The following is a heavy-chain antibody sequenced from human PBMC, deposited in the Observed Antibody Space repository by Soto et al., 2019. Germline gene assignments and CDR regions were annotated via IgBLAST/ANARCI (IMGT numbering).Heavy chain of an antibody. V-gene: IGHV3-21*01. D-gene: IGHD2-15*01. Sequence: PGRSLRLSWAASGVNFNSYTINWVRQAPGKRLEWLSSISSSGYIFSTDSVRGRFTISRDNAKNSVYLQIDSLRAEDTAVYFCARDCSGGSCYPGMDVWGQGTTVTVSS. CDR3: ARDCSGGSCYPGMDV. CDR1: GVNFNSYT. J-gene: IGHJ6*02. CDR2: ISSSGYI.